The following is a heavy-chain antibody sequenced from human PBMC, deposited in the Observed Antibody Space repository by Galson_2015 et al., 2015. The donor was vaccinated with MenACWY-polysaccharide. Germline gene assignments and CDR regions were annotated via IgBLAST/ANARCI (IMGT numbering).Heavy chain of an antibody. CDR1: GFKFSDYT. CDR2: ISYLGNNE. V-gene: IGHV3-30-3*01. J-gene: IGHJ4*02. Sequence: SLRLSCAASGFKFSDYTLHWLRQAPGKGLEWVAVISYLGNNEYYANSVKGRFTISRDNSNNTLYLQMNSLRPEDTAVYYCARDRPDCSVGTCLPGNYFDYWGQGTLVTVSS. CDR3: ARDRPDCSVGTCLPGNYFDY. D-gene: IGHD2-15*01.